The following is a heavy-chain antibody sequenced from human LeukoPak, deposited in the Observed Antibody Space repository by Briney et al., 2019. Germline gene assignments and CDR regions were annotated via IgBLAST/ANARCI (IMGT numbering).Heavy chain of an antibody. Sequence: ASVKVSCKASGYTFTGYYMHWVRQAPGQGLEWMGWMNPNSGNTGYAQKFQGRVTITRNTSIGTAYMELSSLRSEDTAVYYCARSKVSGFGELAEFDYWGQGTLVTVSS. CDR3: ARSKVSGFGELAEFDY. D-gene: IGHD3-10*01. CDR2: MNPNSGNT. J-gene: IGHJ4*02. V-gene: IGHV1-8*03. CDR1: GYTFTGYY.